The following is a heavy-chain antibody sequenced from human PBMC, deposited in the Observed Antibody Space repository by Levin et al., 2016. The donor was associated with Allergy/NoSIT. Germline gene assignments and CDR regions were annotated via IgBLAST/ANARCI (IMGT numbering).Heavy chain of an antibody. J-gene: IGHJ6*02. CDR1: GESLSGHY. V-gene: IGHV4-34*01. CDR2: INESGST. CDR3: ARLVTSHYNAAGHRGYSHYAMDV. D-gene: IGHD2-15*01. Sequence: SETLSLTCAVFGESLSGHYWTWIRQPPGRGLDWIGEINESGSTNYNPSLKSRITVSVDKSKNQFSLRLSSVTAADTAVFYCARLVTSHYNAAGHRGYSHYAMDVWGQGTTVTASS.